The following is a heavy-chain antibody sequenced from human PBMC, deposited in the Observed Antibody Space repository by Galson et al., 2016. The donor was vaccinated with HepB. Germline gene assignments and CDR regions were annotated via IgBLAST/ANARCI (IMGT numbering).Heavy chain of an antibody. J-gene: IGHJ4*02. Sequence: SLRLSCAASGFTFSNYGMTWVRQTPGKGLELASGISSSSINTYYADSVKGRFTVSRDNSKSTLYPQMNNLRVEDTAVYYCAKAEGGAWFGDEFIEYYFDYWGQGILVSVSS. CDR2: ISSSSINT. D-gene: IGHD3-10*01. CDR3: AKAEGGAWFGDEFIEYYFDY. CDR1: GFTFSNYG. V-gene: IGHV3-23*01.